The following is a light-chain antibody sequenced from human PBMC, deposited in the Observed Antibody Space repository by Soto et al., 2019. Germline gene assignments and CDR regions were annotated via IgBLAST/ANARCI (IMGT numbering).Light chain of an antibody. J-gene: IGKJ1*01. Sequence: DIQMTQSPSSLSASVGDRVTITCRASQSIDNYLNWYQQKPGKAPNLLIYAASTLLSGVPSRFSGRGSGTHFTLTISSLQPEDFATYYCQQTYSSPETFGQGTKVEIK. CDR2: AAS. CDR3: QQTYSSPET. CDR1: QSIDNY. V-gene: IGKV1-39*01.